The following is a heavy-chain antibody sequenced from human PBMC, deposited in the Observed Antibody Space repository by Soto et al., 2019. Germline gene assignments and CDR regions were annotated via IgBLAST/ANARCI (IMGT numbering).Heavy chain of an antibody. D-gene: IGHD3-22*01. V-gene: IGHV4-61*01. J-gene: IGHJ4*02. CDR3: ARDRDSSGYYSGLDY. CDR2: IDYSGST. CDR1: GGSVSSDNYY. Sequence: SETLSITCTVSGGSVSSDNYYWNWIRQTPGEGLEWIGSIDYSGSTDYNPSLKSRVTISMDTSKNQFSLKLSSVTAADTAVYYCARDRDSSGYYSGLDYWGQGILVTVSS.